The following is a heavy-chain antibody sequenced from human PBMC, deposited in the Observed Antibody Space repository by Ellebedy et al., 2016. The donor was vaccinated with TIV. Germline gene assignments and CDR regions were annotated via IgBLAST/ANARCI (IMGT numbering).Heavy chain of an antibody. Sequence: SETLSLTCTVSGGSISSYYWNWIRQPPGKGLEWIGYIYYSGSTNYNPSLKRRVTISVDTSKNQFPLKLSSVTAADTAMYYCARWNGYEYAHFDYWGQGTLVTVSS. CDR2: IYYSGST. CDR1: GGSISSYY. D-gene: IGHD5-12*01. J-gene: IGHJ4*02. V-gene: IGHV4-59*01. CDR3: ARWNGYEYAHFDY.